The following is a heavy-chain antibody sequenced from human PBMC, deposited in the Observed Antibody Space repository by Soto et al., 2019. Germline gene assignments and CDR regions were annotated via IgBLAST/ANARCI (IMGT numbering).Heavy chain of an antibody. V-gene: IGHV2-5*02. J-gene: IGHJ5*02. CDR3: APRRGHWFDP. CDR2: IYWDDDK. CDR1: GFSLSTSGVG. Sequence: QITLKESGPTLVKPTQTLTLTCTFSGFSLSTSGVGVGWIRQPPGKALEWLALIYWDDDKRYSPSLKSRLTITTDTPKNQLAPTLTNTDPVDTAPSYCAPRRGHWFDPWGQGTLVTVSS.